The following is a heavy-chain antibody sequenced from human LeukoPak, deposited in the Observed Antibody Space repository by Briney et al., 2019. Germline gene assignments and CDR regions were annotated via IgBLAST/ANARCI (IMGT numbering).Heavy chain of an antibody. V-gene: IGHV1-2*02. CDR3: ARVYYGGKTPSPGGH. CDR1: GYTFTNYY. Sequence: ASVKVSCKASGYTFTNYYIHWVRQAPGQGREWMGWINPKSGDTNYEQKFQGRVTMIRDTTFSKDYMEMSGLRSDDPAMYYCARVYYGGKTPSPGGHWGQGTLVTVSS. D-gene: IGHD4-23*01. CDR2: INPKSGDT. J-gene: IGHJ4*02.